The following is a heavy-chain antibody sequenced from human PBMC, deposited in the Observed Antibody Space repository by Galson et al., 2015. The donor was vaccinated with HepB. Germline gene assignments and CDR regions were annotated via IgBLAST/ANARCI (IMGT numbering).Heavy chain of an antibody. CDR1: GGTFSSSV. J-gene: IGHJ3*01. D-gene: IGHD1-14*01. V-gene: IGHV1-69*04. CDR2: IIPLHDTS. CDR3: ARMGPGRAFGL. Sequence: SVKVSCKASGGTFSSSVISWVRQAPGQGLDWMGRIIPLHDTSDYAPNFQGRVTITADKSTSTAYMELSSLRFEDTAVYYCARMGPGRAFGLWGQGTMVTVSS.